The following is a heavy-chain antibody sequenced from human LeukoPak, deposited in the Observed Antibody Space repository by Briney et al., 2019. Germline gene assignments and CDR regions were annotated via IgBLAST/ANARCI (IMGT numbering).Heavy chain of an antibody. CDR3: TTDGTPIWGRTLDS. CDR2: IQNKADGGTT. V-gene: IGHV3-15*01. Sequence: PGGSLRLPCAASGFTFSNAWMSWVRQAPGKGLEWVGRIQNKADGGTTDYAAPVKGRFTISRDDSKNTLYLQMNSLKTEDTAVYYCTTDGTPIWGRTLDSWGQGTLVTVSS. D-gene: IGHD7-27*01. CDR1: GFTFSNAW. J-gene: IGHJ4*02.